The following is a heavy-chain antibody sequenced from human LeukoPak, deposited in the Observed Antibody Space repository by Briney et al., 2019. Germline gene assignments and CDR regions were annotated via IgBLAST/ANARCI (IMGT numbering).Heavy chain of an antibody. D-gene: IGHD5-12*01. CDR2: IWYDGSNK. Sequence: GGSLRLSCAASGFTFSSYGMHWVRQAPGKGLEWVAVIWYDGSNKHYADSVKGRFTISRDNSKNTLYLQMNSLRAEDTAVYYCARDVDDSYYFDYWGQGTLVTVSS. CDR3: ARDVDDSYYFDY. CDR1: GFTFSSYG. J-gene: IGHJ4*02. V-gene: IGHV3-33*01.